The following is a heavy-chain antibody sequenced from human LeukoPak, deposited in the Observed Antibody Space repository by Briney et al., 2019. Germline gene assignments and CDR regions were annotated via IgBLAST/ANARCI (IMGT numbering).Heavy chain of an antibody. CDR3: ARDGTLPDY. D-gene: IGHD6-13*01. CDR2: VSYDGSNE. Sequence: PGGSLRLSCAASGFTSSSYGMHWVRQAPGKGLEWVAAVSYDGSNEYYADSVKGRFTISRDNSKNTLYVQMNSLRAADTAVYYCARDGTLPDYWGQGTLVTVSS. J-gene: IGHJ4*02. CDR1: GFTSSSYG. V-gene: IGHV3-30*19.